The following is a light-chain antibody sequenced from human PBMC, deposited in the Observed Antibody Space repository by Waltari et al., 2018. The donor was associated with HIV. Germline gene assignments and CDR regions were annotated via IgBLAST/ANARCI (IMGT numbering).Light chain of an antibody. J-gene: IGLJ3*02. Sequence: QSALTQPASVSGSPGQSITISCTGTSSDVGGYNYLSWYQQHPGKAPKLMIYDVSNRPSGVSNRFSGSKSGNTASLTISGLQAEDEADYYCSSYTSSSTLNWVFGGGTKLTVL. CDR1: SSDVGGYNY. CDR3: SSYTSSSTLNWV. CDR2: DVS. V-gene: IGLV2-14*01.